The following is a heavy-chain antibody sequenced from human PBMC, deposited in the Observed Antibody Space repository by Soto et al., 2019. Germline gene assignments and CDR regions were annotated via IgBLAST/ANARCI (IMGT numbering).Heavy chain of an antibody. J-gene: IGHJ4*02. CDR1: GGSVSSGSYY. D-gene: IGHD3-10*01. CDR3: ARGGSMVATDY. Sequence: SETLSLTCTVSGGSVSSGSYYWSWIRQPPGKGLEWIGYIYYSGSTNYNPSLKSRVTISVDTSKNQFSLKLSSVTAADTAVYYCARGGSMVATDYWGQGTLVTV. CDR2: IYYSGST. V-gene: IGHV4-61*01.